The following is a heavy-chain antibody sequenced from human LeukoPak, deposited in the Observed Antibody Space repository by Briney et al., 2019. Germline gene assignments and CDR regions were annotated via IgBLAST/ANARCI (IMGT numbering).Heavy chain of an antibody. CDR3: AKAQLGARGFDP. V-gene: IGHV3-23*01. D-gene: IGHD1-26*01. CDR2: ISGSGGST. J-gene: IGHJ5*02. CDR1: RFTFSSYA. Sequence: GGSLRLSCAASRFTFSSYAMSWVRQAPGKGLEWVSAISGSGGSTYYADSVKGRFTISRDNSKNTLYLQMNSLRAEDTAVYYCAKAQLGARGFDPWGQGTLVTVSS.